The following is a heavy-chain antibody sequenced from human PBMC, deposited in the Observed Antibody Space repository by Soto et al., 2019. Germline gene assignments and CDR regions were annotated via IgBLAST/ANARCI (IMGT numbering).Heavy chain of an antibody. D-gene: IGHD6-19*01. Sequence: ESGGVVVQPGRSLSRAWSASGFTCSSYGLHGVRHAPGKGLEWLAVIWYDGSNKYYADSVKVRFTISRDNSKNTLYLQMNSLRAEDTAVYYCARARGSGWSTSTFDYWGQGTLVNGSS. V-gene: IGHV3-33*01. CDR2: IWYDGSNK. CDR3: ARARGSGWSTSTFDY. J-gene: IGHJ4*02. CDR1: GFTCSSYG.